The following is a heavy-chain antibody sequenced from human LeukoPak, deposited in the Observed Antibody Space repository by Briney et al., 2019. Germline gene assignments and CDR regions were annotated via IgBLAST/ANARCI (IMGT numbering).Heavy chain of an antibody. CDR3: AREGGIAAALTDY. J-gene: IGHJ4*02. D-gene: IGHD6-13*01. V-gene: IGHV4-59*01. Sequence: SETLSLTCTVSGGSISSYYWTWIRQPPGKGLEWIGYIYYSGSTNYNPSLKSRVTISVDTSKNQFSLKLSSVTAADTAVYYCAREGGIAAALTDYWGQGTLVTVSS. CDR1: GGSISSYY. CDR2: IYYSGST.